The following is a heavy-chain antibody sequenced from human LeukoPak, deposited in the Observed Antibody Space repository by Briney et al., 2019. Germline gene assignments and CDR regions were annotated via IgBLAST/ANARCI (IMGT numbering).Heavy chain of an antibody. J-gene: IGHJ3*02. D-gene: IGHD3-22*01. CDR1: GYSFTSYW. CDR2: IYPGDSDT. CDR3: ARQSYYASSGSGI. V-gene: IGHV5-51*01. Sequence: GGSLKISCQGSGYSFTSYWIGWVRPVPGKGLEWMGIIYPGDSDTRYSPSFQGQVTISADKSISTAYLQWSSLKASDTAMYYCARQSYYASSGSGIWGQGTMVTVSS.